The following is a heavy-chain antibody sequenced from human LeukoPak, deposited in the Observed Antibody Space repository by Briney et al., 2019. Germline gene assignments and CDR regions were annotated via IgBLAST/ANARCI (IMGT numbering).Heavy chain of an antibody. Sequence: ASVRVSCKASGGTFSSYAISWVRQAPGQGLEWMGGIIPIFGTANYAQKFQGRVTITTDESTSTAYMELSSLRSEDTAVYYCARAKGDIVVVPAAMDTTYYYYYMDVWGKGTTVTVSS. D-gene: IGHD2-2*01. V-gene: IGHV1-69*05. J-gene: IGHJ6*03. CDR1: GGTFSSYA. CDR2: IIPIFGTA. CDR3: ARAKGDIVVVPAAMDTTYYYYYMDV.